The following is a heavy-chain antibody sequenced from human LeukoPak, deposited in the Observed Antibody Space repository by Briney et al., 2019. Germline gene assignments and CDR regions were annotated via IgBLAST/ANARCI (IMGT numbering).Heavy chain of an antibody. CDR2: INHSGST. Sequence: SETLSLTCAVYGGSFSGYYWSWIRQPPGKGLEWIGEINHSGSTNYNPSLKSRVTISVDTTKKQFSLKLSSVTAADTAVYYCARDGPRGIVGARGAFDIWGQGTMVTVSS. V-gene: IGHV4-34*01. CDR1: GGSFSGYY. J-gene: IGHJ3*02. CDR3: ARDGPRGIVGARGAFDI. D-gene: IGHD1-26*01.